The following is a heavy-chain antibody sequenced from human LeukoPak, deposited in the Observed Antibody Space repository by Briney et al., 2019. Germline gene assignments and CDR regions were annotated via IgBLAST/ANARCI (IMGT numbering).Heavy chain of an antibody. V-gene: IGHV4-59*08. CDR2: IYHSGST. J-gene: IGHJ6*02. Sequence: KSSETLSLTCTVSGGSISSYYWSWIRQPAGKGLEWIGYIYHSGSTNYNPSLKSRVIISLDTSKNQFSLNLSSVTAADTAVYYCARLKYIPYYNYDLDVWGQGTTVTVSS. D-gene: IGHD2-2*02. CDR3: ARLKYIPYYNYDLDV. CDR1: GGSISSYY.